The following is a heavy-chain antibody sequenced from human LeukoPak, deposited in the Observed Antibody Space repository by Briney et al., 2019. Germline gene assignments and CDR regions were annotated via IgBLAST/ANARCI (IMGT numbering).Heavy chain of an antibody. Sequence: GGSLRLSCLTSGFTLSTNAMSWVRQAPGKGLEWISGISGSGASTYYADSVKGRFTISRDDSRNTLYLQMNSLRGDDTAVYYCAKDVGKWGSLHFFDYWGQGTLVTVSS. CDR3: AKDVGKWGSLHFFDY. J-gene: IGHJ4*02. D-gene: IGHD2-15*01. CDR2: ISGSGAST. V-gene: IGHV3-23*01. CDR1: GFTLSTNA.